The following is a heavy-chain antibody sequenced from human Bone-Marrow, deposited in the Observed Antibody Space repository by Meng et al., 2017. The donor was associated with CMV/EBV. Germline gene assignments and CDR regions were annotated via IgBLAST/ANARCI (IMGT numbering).Heavy chain of an antibody. V-gene: IGHV3-66*02. CDR2: IYSGGST. Sequence: GFTVSSNYMSWVRQAQGKGLEWVSVIYSGGSTYYADSVKGRFTISRDNSKNTLYLQMNSLRAEDTAVYYCARVPDSSGYYPYYFDYWGQGTLVTVSS. J-gene: IGHJ4*02. CDR3: ARVPDSSGYYPYYFDY. CDR1: GFTVSSNY. D-gene: IGHD3-22*01.